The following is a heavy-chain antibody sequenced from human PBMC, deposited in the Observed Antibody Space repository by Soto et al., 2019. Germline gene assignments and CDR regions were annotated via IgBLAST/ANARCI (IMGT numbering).Heavy chain of an antibody. CDR1: GFMFSDYA. CDR3: AKDAIANDGIWIMDS. V-gene: IGHV3-23*01. D-gene: IGHD3-16*01. CDR2: LLRPGRST. J-gene: IGHJ5*02. Sequence: HPWGSLRLSCAASGFMFSDYAMTWARQAPGKELEWVSGLLRPGRSTYYADSVKGRFTISGDTSANTVYLQMDSLRAEDTAVYYCAKDAIANDGIWIMDSWGQGTVVTVSS.